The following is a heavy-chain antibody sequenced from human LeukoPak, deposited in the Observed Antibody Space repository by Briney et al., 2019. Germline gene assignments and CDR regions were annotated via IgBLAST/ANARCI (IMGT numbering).Heavy chain of an antibody. V-gene: IGHV4-30-4*01. CDR1: GGSISSGDYS. CDR2: IYYSGST. Sequence: SETLSLTCTVSGGSISSGDYSWSWIRQPPGKGLEWIGYIYYSGSTYYNPSFKSRVTISVDTSKNQFSLKLSSVTAADTAVYYCARALKGQIVGAIIFDYWGQGTLVTVSS. J-gene: IGHJ4*02. D-gene: IGHD1-26*01. CDR3: ARALKGQIVGAIIFDY.